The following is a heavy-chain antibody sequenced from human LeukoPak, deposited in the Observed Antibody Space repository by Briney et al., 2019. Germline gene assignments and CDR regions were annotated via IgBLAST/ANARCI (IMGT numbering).Heavy chain of an antibody. J-gene: IGHJ3*02. CDR1: GGSVTPSY. CDR3: ASGIDSSGNAFDI. D-gene: IGHD3-22*01. V-gene: IGHV4-59*08. Sequence: SETLSLTCTVSGGSVTPSYWSWIRQPPGEGLEWIGNFRYSGNTDYNPSLKSRVTISVDTSKNQFSLRLSSVTAADTAVYYCASGIDSSGNAFDIWGQGTMVTVSS. CDR2: FRYSGNT.